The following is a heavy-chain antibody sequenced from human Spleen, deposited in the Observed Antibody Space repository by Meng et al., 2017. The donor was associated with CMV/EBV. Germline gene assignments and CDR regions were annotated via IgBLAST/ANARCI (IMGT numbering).Heavy chain of an antibody. CDR3: AKKRTIFGADMAYYFDS. J-gene: IGHJ4*02. D-gene: IGHD3-3*01. CDR1: GFTFSSYA. CDR2: ISFDGSDK. Sequence: GESLKISCAASGFTFSSYAMHWVRQAPGKGLEWVALISFDGSDKYYGDFVKGRFTVSRDDSRNTVYLEMNSLRLEDTAVYYCAKKRTIFGADMAYYFDSWGQGTLVTVSS. V-gene: IGHV3-30*18.